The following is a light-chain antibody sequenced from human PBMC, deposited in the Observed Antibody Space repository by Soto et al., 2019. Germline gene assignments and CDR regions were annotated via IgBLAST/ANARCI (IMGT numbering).Light chain of an antibody. J-gene: IGLJ2*01. CDR3: VAWDDSLSGYVV. CDR1: SSNIGSNY. CDR2: SNN. Sequence: QAVVTQPPSASGTPGQRVTISCSGSSSNIGSNYVYWYQQLPGTAPKLLIYSNNQRPSGVPDRFSGSKSGTSASLAISGLRSEDEADYYCVAWDDSLSGYVVFGGGTKVTVL. V-gene: IGLV1-47*01.